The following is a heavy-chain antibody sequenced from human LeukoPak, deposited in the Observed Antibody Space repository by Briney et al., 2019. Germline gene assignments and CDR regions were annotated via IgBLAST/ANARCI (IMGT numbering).Heavy chain of an antibody. D-gene: IGHD5-12*01. CDR1: GYTFTSYY. Sequence: GASVKVSCKASGYTFTSYYMHWVRQAPGQGLEWMGIINPSGGSTSYAQKFQGSVTMTRDTSTSTVYMELSSLRSEDTAVYYCARDLGLSEDIVATNFDYWGQGTLVTVSS. CDR2: INPSGGST. CDR3: ARDLGLSEDIVATNFDY. J-gene: IGHJ4*02. V-gene: IGHV1-46*01.